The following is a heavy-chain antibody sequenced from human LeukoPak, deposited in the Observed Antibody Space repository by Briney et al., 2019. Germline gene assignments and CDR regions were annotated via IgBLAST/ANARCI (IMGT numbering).Heavy chain of an antibody. J-gene: IGHJ4*02. CDR1: GYTFTNYA. Sequence: GASVKVSCKGSGYTFTNYAVHWVRQAPGQRLEWLGWINPGNGDTKYSQNFQGRVTVTSDTSAATAYVELNSLTSEDTAVYYCARGRGYSYGYADYWGQGTLVTVSS. V-gene: IGHV1-3*01. CDR2: INPGNGDT. CDR3: ARGRGYSYGYADY. D-gene: IGHD5-18*01.